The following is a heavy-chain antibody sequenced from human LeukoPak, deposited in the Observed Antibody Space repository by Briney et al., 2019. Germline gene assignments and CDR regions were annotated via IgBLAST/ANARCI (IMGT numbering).Heavy chain of an antibody. CDR3: ARHLTVTGYGNDAFDI. V-gene: IGHV4-59*08. CDR2: ISYIGST. D-gene: IGHD3-9*01. J-gene: IGHJ3*02. Sequence: PSETLSLTCSVSGDSIRSYYWSWIRQPPGKGLGWVGSISYIGSTHSNPSLRSRVTISVDTSKNQFSLRLSSVTAADTAIYYCARHLTVTGYGNDAFDIWGQGTMVTVSS. CDR1: GDSIRSYY.